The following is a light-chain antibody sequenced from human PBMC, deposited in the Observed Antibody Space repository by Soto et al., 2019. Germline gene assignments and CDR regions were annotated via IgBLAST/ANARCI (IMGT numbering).Light chain of an antibody. J-gene: IGLJ3*02. V-gene: IGLV2-14*01. Sequence: QSALTQPASVSGSPGQSITISCTGTSSDVGGYDYVSWYQQHPGKAPKLIIYEVNNRPSGVTNRFSGSKSANTASLTISGLQAEDEGDYYCSSYTSSSTRVFGGGTKLTVL. CDR2: EVN. CDR1: SSDVGGYDY. CDR3: SSYTSSSTRV.